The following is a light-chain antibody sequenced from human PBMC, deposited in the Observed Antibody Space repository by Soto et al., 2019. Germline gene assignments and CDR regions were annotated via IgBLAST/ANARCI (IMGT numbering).Light chain of an antibody. CDR3: QHYKTWPLS. Sequence: EIVMTQSPAILSVSPGERATLSCKASQSVSTNLAWFQQRPGQTPRLLFNGASTRATGIPARFTGSGSGTEFILIISSLQSEDFGVYYCQHYKTWPLSFGGGTKVDIK. CDR1: QSVSTN. CDR2: GAS. J-gene: IGKJ4*01. V-gene: IGKV3-15*01.